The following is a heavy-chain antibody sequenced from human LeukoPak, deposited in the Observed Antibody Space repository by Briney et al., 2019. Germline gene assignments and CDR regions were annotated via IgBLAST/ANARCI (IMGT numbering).Heavy chain of an antibody. CDR1: GYTFTGYY. J-gene: IGHJ6*02. D-gene: IGHD3-3*01. V-gene: IGHV1-2*02. Sequence: ASVKVSCKASGYTFTGYYMHWVRQAPGQGLEWMGWINPNSGGTNYAQKFQGRVTMTRDTSISTAYMELSRLRSDDTAVYYCARDLDYGFWSGYPTEARNYYYYGMDVWGQGTTVTVSS. CDR3: ARDLDYGFWSGYPTEARNYYYYGMDV. CDR2: INPNSGGT.